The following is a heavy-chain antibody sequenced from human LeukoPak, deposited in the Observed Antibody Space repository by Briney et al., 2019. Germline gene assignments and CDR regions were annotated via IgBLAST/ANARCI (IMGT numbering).Heavy chain of an antibody. CDR3: ARGVNYYDSSGYYLNWFDP. D-gene: IGHD3-22*01. Sequence: PGGSLRLSCAASGFTFSSYAMHWVRQAPGKRLEYVSAISSNGGSTYYANSVKGRFTISRDNSKNTLYLQMGSLRAEDMAVYYCARGVNYYDSSGYYLNWFDPWGQGTLVTVSS. CDR1: GFTFSSYA. V-gene: IGHV3-64*01. CDR2: ISSNGGST. J-gene: IGHJ5*02.